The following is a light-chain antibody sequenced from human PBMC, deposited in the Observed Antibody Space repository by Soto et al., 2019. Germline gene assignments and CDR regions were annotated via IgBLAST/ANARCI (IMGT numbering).Light chain of an antibody. J-gene: IGLJ1*01. V-gene: IGLV2-14*03. CDR2: GVS. CDR3: SSFTGPTTLDV. CDR1: SSDVGAYKY. Sequence: QSALTQPASVSGSPGQSVTISCTGTSSDVGAYKYVSWYQKHPGKAPKLMIYGVSNRPSGFSNRFSGSKSGNTAFLTISVLQPEDEADYYCSSFTGPTTLDVFGTGTKVTVL.